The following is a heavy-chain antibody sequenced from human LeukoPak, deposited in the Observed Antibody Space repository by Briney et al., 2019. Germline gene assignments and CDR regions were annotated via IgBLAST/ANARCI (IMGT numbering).Heavy chain of an antibody. D-gene: IGHD6-19*01. V-gene: IGHV3-30*18. CDR1: GFTFSSYG. CDR2: ISYDGSNK. Sequence: GGSLRLSCAASGFTFSSYGMHWVRQAPGKGLEWVAVISYDGSNKYYADSVKGRFTISRDNSKNTLYLQMNSLRAEDTAVYYCAKGDSSGWSLDYWGRGTLVTVSS. CDR3: AKGDSSGWSLDY. J-gene: IGHJ4*02.